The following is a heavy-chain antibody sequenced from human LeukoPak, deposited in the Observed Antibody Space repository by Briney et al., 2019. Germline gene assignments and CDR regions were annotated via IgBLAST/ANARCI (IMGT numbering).Heavy chain of an antibody. J-gene: IGHJ4*02. CDR2: IVPIFGRP. CDR3: ARRGGGGIGMGILGSFDY. V-gene: IGHV1-69*13. D-gene: IGHD6-13*01. Sequence: ASVKVSCKVSGGTFNTDSISWVRQAPGQGLEWMGGIVPIFGRPNSPQKFQGRVTITADETTSTVYMDLSGLRSEDTAIYYCARRGGGGIGMGILGSFDYWGQGTLVTVSS. CDR1: GGTFNTDS.